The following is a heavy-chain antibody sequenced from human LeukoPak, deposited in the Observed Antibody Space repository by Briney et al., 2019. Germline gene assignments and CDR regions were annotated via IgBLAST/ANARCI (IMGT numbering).Heavy chain of an antibody. CDR3: AKDLEGRGSYGDYTLGY. V-gene: IGHV3-23*01. J-gene: IGHJ4*02. Sequence: PGGSLRLSCAASGFTFSSYAKSWVRQAPGKGLEWVSAISGSGGSTYYADSVKGRFTISRDNSKNTLYLQMNSLRAEDTAVYYCAKDLEGRGSYGDYTLGYWGQGTLVTVSS. CDR1: GFTFSSYA. D-gene: IGHD4-17*01. CDR2: ISGSGGST.